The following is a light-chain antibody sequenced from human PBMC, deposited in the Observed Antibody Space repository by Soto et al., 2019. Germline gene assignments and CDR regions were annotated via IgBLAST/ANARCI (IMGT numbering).Light chain of an antibody. V-gene: IGLV2-11*01. CDR1: SSDVGGYNY. J-gene: IGLJ2*01. CDR3: CSYAGSYTVV. CDR2: DVS. Sequence: CALTQPRSVSGSPGQSVTISCTGTSSDVGGYNYVSWYQQHPGKAPKLMIYDVSKRPAGVPDRFSGSKSGNTASLTISGLQAVDEADYYCCSYAGSYTVVFGGGTKLTVL.